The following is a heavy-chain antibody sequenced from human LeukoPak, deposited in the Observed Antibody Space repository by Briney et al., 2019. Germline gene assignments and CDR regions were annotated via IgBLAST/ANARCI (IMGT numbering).Heavy chain of an antibody. CDR3: AKDVVWGSYRYSDY. CDR1: GFTFSSYA. D-gene: IGHD3-16*02. Sequence: GGSLRLSCAASGFTFSSYAMSWVRQAPGRGLEWVSAISGSGGSTYYADSVKGRFTISRDNSKNTLYLQMNSLRAEDTAVYYCAKDVVWGSYRYSDYWGQGTLVTVSS. V-gene: IGHV3-23*01. J-gene: IGHJ4*02. CDR2: ISGSGGST.